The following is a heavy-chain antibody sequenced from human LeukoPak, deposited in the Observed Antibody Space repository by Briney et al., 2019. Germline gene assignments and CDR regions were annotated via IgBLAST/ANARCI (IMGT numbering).Heavy chain of an antibody. Sequence: GGSLRLSCAASGFTFSSYAMHWVRQAPGKGLEWVAVISYDGSNKYYADSVKGRFTISRDNSKNTLYLQMNSLRAEDTAVYYCAREARGSRMHAFDIWGQGTMVTVSS. CDR2: ISYDGSNK. CDR1: GFTFSSYA. V-gene: IGHV3-30-3*01. CDR3: AREARGSRMHAFDI. J-gene: IGHJ3*02.